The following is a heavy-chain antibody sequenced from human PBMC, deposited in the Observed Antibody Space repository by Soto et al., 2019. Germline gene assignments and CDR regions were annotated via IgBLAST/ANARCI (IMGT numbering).Heavy chain of an antibody. CDR3: ARSYYYDSTGYYRTFDY. CDR1: GIIFGQYA. Sequence: PVASLRLSCAASGIIFGQYAMSWVRLAPGKGLEWVSVVGPSGASTFYADSVRGRFTISRDNSENTLYLQMNSLRAADTALYFCARSYYYDSTGYYRTFDYWGPGTLVTVSS. J-gene: IGHJ4*02. CDR2: VGPSGAST. V-gene: IGHV3-23*01. D-gene: IGHD3-22*01.